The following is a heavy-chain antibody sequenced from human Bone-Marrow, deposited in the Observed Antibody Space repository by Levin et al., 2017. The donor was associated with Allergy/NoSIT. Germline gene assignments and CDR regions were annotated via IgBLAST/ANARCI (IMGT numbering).Heavy chain of an antibody. CDR2: ISYDGSNK. Sequence: GESLKISCAASGFTFSSYGMHWVRQAPGKGLEWVAVISYDGSNKYYADSVKGRFTISRDNSKNTLYLQMNSLRAEDTAVYYCAKAAAAGIDYWGQGTLVTVSS. J-gene: IGHJ4*02. CDR3: AKAAAAGIDY. V-gene: IGHV3-30*18. D-gene: IGHD6-13*01. CDR1: GFTFSSYG.